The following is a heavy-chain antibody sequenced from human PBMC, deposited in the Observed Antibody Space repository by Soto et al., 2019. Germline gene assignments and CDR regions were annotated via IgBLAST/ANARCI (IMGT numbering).Heavy chain of an antibody. J-gene: IGHJ4*02. V-gene: IGHV1-18*01. Sequence: QVQLVQSGAEVKKPGASVKVSCKAPGYTFTSYGITWVRQAPGQGLEWMGWISAHNGNTKYAQKLQGRVTMTTDTSTSTAYMEVRSLRSDDTAVYYCARDTAMALPDAWGQGTLVTVSS. CDR3: ARDTAMALPDA. CDR2: ISAHNGNT. CDR1: GYTFTSYG. D-gene: IGHD5-18*01.